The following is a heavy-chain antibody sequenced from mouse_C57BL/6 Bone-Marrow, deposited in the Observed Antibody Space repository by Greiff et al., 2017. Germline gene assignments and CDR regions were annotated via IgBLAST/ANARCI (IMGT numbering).Heavy chain of an antibody. J-gene: IGHJ3*01. CDR2: IDPENGDT. D-gene: IGHD2-2*01. CDR3: TSLLCLSY. CDR1: GFNIKDDY. Sequence: EVQLQQSGAELVRPGASVKLSCTASGFNIKDDYMHWVKPRPEQGLEWIGWIDPENGDTEYASQFQGKATITADTSSNTAFLQLSSLTSEDTAVYYYTSLLCLSYWGQGTLVTVSA. V-gene: IGHV14-4*01.